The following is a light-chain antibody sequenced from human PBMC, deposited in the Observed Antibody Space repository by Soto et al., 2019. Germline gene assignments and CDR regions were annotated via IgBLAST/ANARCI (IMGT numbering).Light chain of an antibody. Sequence: DIQMTHSPSSVSASVVDRVTLTCRASQGIGDRLAWYQQKPGKVPQLLIYFASTLGSGVPSRFSGSGSGTEFTLTISSLQPDDFATYYCQQYNSYSFGQGTKVDIK. J-gene: IGKJ1*01. CDR1: QGIGDR. V-gene: IGKV1-12*01. CDR3: QQYNSYS. CDR2: FAS.